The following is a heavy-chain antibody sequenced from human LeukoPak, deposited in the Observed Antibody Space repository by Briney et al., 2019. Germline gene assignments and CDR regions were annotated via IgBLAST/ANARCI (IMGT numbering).Heavy chain of an antibody. J-gene: IGHJ3*02. CDR3: AKGASGWYGYSFDI. D-gene: IGHD6-19*01. Sequence: PGGSLRLSCAASAFTFSSYAMSWVRQAPGKGLQWVSSISGSGDNTYYADSVKGRFTISRDNSKNTLYLQMNSLRADDTAIYYCAKGASGWYGYSFDIRGQGTMVTVSS. CDR1: AFTFSSYA. V-gene: IGHV3-23*01. CDR2: ISGSGDNT.